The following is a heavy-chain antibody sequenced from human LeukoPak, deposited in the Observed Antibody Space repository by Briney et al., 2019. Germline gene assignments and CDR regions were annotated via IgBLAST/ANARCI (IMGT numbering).Heavy chain of an antibody. CDR1: GFTFSSYS. CDR3: ARDQGYYDFWSGYYTPFDY. Sequence: GGSLRLSCAASGFTFSSYSMNWVRQAPGKGLEWVSYISSSSSTIYYADSVKGRFTISRDNAKNSLYLQMNSLRAEDTAVYYCARDQGYYDFWSGYYTPFDYWGQGTLVTVSS. V-gene: IGHV3-48*01. CDR2: ISSSSSTI. J-gene: IGHJ4*02. D-gene: IGHD3-3*01.